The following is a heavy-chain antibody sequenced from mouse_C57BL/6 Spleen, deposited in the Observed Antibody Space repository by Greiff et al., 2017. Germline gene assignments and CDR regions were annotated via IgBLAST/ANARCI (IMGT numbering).Heavy chain of an antibody. V-gene: IGHV5-4*01. D-gene: IGHD2-2*01. CDR1: GFTFSSYA. CDR2: ISDGGSYT. J-gene: IGHJ3*01. CDR3: ARDGYWFAY. Sequence: EVKLMESGGGLVKPGGSLKLSCAASGFTFSSYAMSWVRQTPEKRLEWVATISDGGSYTYYPDNVEGRFTISRDNAKNNLYLQMSHLKSEDTAMYYCARDGYWFAYWGQGTLVTVSA.